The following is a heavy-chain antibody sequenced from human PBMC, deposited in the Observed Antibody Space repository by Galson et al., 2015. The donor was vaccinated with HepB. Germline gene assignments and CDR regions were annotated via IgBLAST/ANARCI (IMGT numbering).Heavy chain of an antibody. CDR2: IYPGDSDT. D-gene: IGHD2-2*01. CDR1: GYTFTSYW. J-gene: IGHJ6*02. V-gene: IGHV5-51*01. CDR3: ARRSNVVPRGDYYYGMDV. Sequence: QSGAEVKKPGESLKILCKGSGYTFTSYWIGWVRQMPGKGLEWMGIIYPGDSDTRYGPSFQGQVTISADKSSSTAYLQWSSLKAADTAKYYCARRSNVVPRGDYYYGMDVWGQGTTVTVSS.